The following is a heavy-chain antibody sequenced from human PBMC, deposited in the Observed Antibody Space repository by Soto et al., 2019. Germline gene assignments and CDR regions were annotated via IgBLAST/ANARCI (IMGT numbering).Heavy chain of an antibody. CDR2: ISGSVDST. CDR3: AKETAGKT. Sequence: XECLRLSCEASGFTFSSYAMTWVRQAPGKGLEWVSGISGSVDSTHYAGSVKGRFTISRDNSKNTLYLQMSSLRAEDTAVYYCAKETAGKTWGQGTLVTVSS. CDR1: GFTFSSYA. D-gene: IGHD1-1*01. V-gene: IGHV3-23*01. J-gene: IGHJ4*02.